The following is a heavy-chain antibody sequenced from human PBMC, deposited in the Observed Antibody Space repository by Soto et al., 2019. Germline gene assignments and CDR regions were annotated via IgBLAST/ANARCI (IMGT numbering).Heavy chain of an antibody. V-gene: IGHV3-23*01. J-gene: IGHJ4*02. CDR2: IYANGGDT. CDR3: AKQTIGSCYSASDF. D-gene: IGHD2-15*01. Sequence: VQLLESGGGLVQPGGSLRLSCAASGFTFSTYAMSWVRQAPGKGLEWVSGIYANGGDTYYADSVKGRFTISRDNSKNTLYLQMNSLRAEDTAVYHCAKQTIGSCYSASDFWGQGALVTVSS. CDR1: GFTFSTYA.